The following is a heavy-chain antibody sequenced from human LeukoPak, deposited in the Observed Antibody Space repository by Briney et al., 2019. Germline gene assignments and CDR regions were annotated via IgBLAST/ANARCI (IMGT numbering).Heavy chain of an antibody. D-gene: IGHD1-1*01. J-gene: IGHJ4*02. Sequence: SETLSLTCTVSGGSISSYYWSWIRQPPGKGLEWIGYIYYSGSTKYNPSLKSRVTISVDASKTQFSLKLNSVTAADTAVYYCASQLGGTTFHWGQGTLVTVSS. V-gene: IGHV4-59*01. CDR3: ASQLGGTTFH. CDR2: IYYSGST. CDR1: GGSISSYY.